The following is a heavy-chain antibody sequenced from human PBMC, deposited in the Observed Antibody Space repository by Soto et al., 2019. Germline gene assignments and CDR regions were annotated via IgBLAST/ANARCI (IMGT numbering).Heavy chain of an antibody. Sequence: GGSLRLSCAASGFTFSNYAMSWVRQAPGKGLEWVSGFSGSGGSTHYADSVKGRFTISRDNSKNTLYLQMSSLRAEDRAVYYCAKDLGGGFGELLAWGQGTLVTVSS. V-gene: IGHV3-23*01. CDR2: FSGSGGST. CDR3: AKDLGGGFGELLA. D-gene: IGHD3-10*01. CDR1: GFTFSNYA. J-gene: IGHJ5*02.